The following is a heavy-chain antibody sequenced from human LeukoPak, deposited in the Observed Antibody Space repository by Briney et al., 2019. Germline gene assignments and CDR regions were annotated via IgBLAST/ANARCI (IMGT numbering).Heavy chain of an antibody. Sequence: PGGSLRLSCAASGITFSTYSMNWVRQAPGKGLEWVSSISSSSSYIYYADPVKGRFTISRDNAKNSLYLQMSSLRAEDTAVYYCARAPGYRGFLDYWGQGNLVTVSS. CDR3: ARAPGYRGFLDY. CDR1: GITFSTYS. D-gene: IGHD5-18*01. J-gene: IGHJ4*02. CDR2: ISSSSSYI. V-gene: IGHV3-21*01.